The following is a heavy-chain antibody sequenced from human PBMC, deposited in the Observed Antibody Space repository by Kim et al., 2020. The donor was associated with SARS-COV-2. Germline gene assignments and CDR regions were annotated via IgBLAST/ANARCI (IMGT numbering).Heavy chain of an antibody. V-gene: IGHV4-61*07. Sequence: STNYNPSLKSRVTISVDTSKNQFSLKLSSVTAADTAVYYCAGHNYYHFDYWGQGTLVTVSS. CDR2: ST. CDR3: AGHNYYHFDY. D-gene: IGHD3-10*01. J-gene: IGHJ4*02.